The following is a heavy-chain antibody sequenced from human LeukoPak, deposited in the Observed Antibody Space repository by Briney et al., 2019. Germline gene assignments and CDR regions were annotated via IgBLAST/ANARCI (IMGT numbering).Heavy chain of an antibody. CDR1: GYTFTSNY. V-gene: IGHV1-69*13. CDR3: AREHREHEGGDY. D-gene: IGHD1/OR15-1a*01. J-gene: IGHJ4*02. Sequence: SVKVSCKASGYTFTSNYIHWVRQAPGQGLEWMGGIIPIFGTANYAQKFQGRVTITADESTSTGYMELRSLRSDDAAVYYCAREHREHEGGDYWGQGTLVTVSS. CDR2: IIPIFGTA.